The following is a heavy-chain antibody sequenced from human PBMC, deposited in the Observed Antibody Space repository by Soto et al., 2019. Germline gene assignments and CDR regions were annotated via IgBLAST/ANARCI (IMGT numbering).Heavy chain of an antibody. D-gene: IGHD1-1*01. J-gene: IGHJ6*02. Sequence: NPSETLSVTCTVSGDSISSADYYWSWIGHTPGKGLEWIGHIFYSGTTYYNPSLKSRLTISVDTSKNHFSLRLTSVTAADTAVYYCARDLWVEPELYYYGMDVWGQATTVTVSS. CDR3: ARDLWVEPELYYYGMDV. V-gene: IGHV4-30-4*01. CDR1: GDSISSADYY. CDR2: IFYSGTT.